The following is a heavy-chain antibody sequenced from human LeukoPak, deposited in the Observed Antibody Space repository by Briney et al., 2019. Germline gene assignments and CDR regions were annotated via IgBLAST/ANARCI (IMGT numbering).Heavy chain of an antibody. V-gene: IGHV3-23*01. CDR1: GFTFSSYA. CDR3: VKDRSYGSGSYWFWSDAFDI. CDR2: ISGSGGST. J-gene: IGHJ3*02. D-gene: IGHD3-10*01. Sequence: GGSLRLSCAASGFTFSSYAMSWVRRAPGKGLEWVSAISGSGGSTYYADSVKGRFTISRDNSKNTLYLQMNSLRAEDTAVYYCVKDRSYGSGSYWFWSDAFDIWGQGTMVTVSS.